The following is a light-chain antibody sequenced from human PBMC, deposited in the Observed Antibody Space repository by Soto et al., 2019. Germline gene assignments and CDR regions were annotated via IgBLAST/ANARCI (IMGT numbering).Light chain of an antibody. V-gene: IGLV2-23*02. CDR2: EVI. Sequence: QSALTQPASVSGSPGQSITISCTGSNSDIGSYNLVSWYQHHPGKAPKLMSSEVIKRPSGVSNRFSGSKSGNTASLTISGLQAEDEADYYCCSYAGSSIFVFGGGTKLTVL. CDR3: CSYAGSSIFV. J-gene: IGLJ2*01. CDR1: NSDIGSYNL.